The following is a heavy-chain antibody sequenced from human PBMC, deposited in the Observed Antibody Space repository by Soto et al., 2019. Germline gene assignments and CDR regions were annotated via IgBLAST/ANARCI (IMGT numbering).Heavy chain of an antibody. V-gene: IGHV1-2*04. Sequence: ASVKVSCKASGYTFTGYYMHWVRQAPGQGLEWIRWINPNSGGTNYAQKFQGWVTMTRDTSISTAYMELSRLRSDDTAVYYCARDRPPRTGGFDYYYGMDVWGQGTTVTVSS. D-gene: IGHD3-16*01. CDR2: INPNSGGT. J-gene: IGHJ6*02. CDR3: ARDRPPRTGGFDYYYGMDV. CDR1: GYTFTGYY.